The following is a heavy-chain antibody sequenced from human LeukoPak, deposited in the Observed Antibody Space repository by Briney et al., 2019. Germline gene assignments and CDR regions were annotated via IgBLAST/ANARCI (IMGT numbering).Heavy chain of an antibody. V-gene: IGHV3-23*01. Sequence: GGSLRLSCAASGFTFGSYAMSWVRQAPGKGLEWVSTISGSGGSPYYADSVKGRFTISRDNSKNTLYLQMNSLRAGDTAVYYCAKDPSYYASGSYPVDYWGQGTLVTVSS. J-gene: IGHJ4*02. CDR2: ISGSGGSP. CDR3: AKDPSYYASGSYPVDY. D-gene: IGHD3-10*01. CDR1: GFTFGSYA.